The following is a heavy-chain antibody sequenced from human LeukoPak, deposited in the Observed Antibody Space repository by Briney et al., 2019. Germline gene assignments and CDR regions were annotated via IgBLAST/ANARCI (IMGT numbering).Heavy chain of an antibody. J-gene: IGHJ6*03. D-gene: IGHD4-11*01. CDR3: ARDRATVIGYYYYYYMDV. CDR1: GYTFTNYY. CDR2: INPSGGST. V-gene: IGHV1-46*03. Sequence: ASVKVSCKASGYTFTNYYMRWVRQAPGQGLEWMGIINPSGGSTSYAQKFQGRVTMTRDTSTSTVYMELSSLRSEDTAVYYCARDRATVIGYYYYYYMDVWGKGTTVTVSS.